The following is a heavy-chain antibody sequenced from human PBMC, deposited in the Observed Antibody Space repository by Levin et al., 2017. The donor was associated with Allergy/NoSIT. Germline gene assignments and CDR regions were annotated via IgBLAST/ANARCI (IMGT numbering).Heavy chain of an antibody. CDR2: ISSSSSTI. Sequence: GESLKISCAASGFTFSSYSMNWVRQAPGKGLEWVSYISSSSSTIYYADSVKGRFTISRDNAKNSLYLQMNSLRDEDTAVYYCARDPDPRGGSSSWYGALAVAGTSYYYYYGMDVWGQGTTVTVSS. D-gene: IGHD6-19*01. V-gene: IGHV3-48*02. CDR1: GFTFSSYS. CDR3: ARDPDPRGGSSSWYGALAVAGTSYYYYYGMDV. J-gene: IGHJ6*02.